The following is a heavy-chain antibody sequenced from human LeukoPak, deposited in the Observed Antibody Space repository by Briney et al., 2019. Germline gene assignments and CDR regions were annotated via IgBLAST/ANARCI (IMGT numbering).Heavy chain of an antibody. Sequence: ASVKVSCKVSGYTLTELSMHWVRQAPGKGLEWMGGFDPEDGETIYAQKFQGRVTVTEDTSTDTAYMELSSLRSEDTAVYYCAVCIAVAGTAGFDYWGQGTLVTVSS. J-gene: IGHJ4*02. D-gene: IGHD6-19*01. V-gene: IGHV1-24*01. CDR2: FDPEDGET. CDR3: AVCIAVAGTAGFDY. CDR1: GYTLTELS.